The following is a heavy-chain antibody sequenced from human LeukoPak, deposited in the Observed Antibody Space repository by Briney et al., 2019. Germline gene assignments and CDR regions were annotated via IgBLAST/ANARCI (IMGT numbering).Heavy chain of an antibody. J-gene: IGHJ1*01. CDR2: ISSSGSTI. V-gene: IGHV3-48*03. CDR1: GFTFSSYE. Sequence: AGGSLRLSCAASGFTFSSYEMNWVRQAPGKGLEWVSYISSSGSTIYYADSVKGRFTISRDNAKNSLYLQMNSLRAEDTAVYYCAKDEAWGRYKDWGQGTLVTVSS. D-gene: IGHD3-16*01. CDR3: AKDEAWGRYKD.